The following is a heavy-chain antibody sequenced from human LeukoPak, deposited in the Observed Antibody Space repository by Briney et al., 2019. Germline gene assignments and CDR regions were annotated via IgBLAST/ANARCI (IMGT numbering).Heavy chain of an antibody. V-gene: IGHV1-2*02. J-gene: IGHJ5*02. D-gene: IGHD6-19*01. Sequence: ASVKVSCKASGYTFTGYYIHWVRQAPGQGLEWMGWINPNSGGTKYAQKFQGRVTMTGDTSISTAYMELSGLRSDDTAVYYCARQWLGSQCFDPWGQGTLVTVSS. CDR2: INPNSGGT. CDR1: GYTFTGYY. CDR3: ARQWLGSQCFDP.